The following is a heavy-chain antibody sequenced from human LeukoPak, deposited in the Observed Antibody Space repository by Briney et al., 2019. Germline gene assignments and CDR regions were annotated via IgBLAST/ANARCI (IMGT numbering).Heavy chain of an antibody. CDR2: IRYDGSNK. CDR1: GFTFSSYG. J-gene: IGHJ4*02. D-gene: IGHD4-17*01. CDR3: AKGPRTTVTTFDY. Sequence: GGSLRLSCAASGFTFSSYGMHWVRQAPGKGLEWVAFIRYDGSNKYYADSVKGRFTISRDNSKNTLYLQMNSLRAEDTAVYYCAKGPRTTVTTFDYWGQGTLVTVSS. V-gene: IGHV3-30*02.